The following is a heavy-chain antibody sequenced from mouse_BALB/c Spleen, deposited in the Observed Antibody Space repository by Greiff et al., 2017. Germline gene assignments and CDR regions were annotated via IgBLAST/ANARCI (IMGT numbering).Heavy chain of an antibody. J-gene: IGHJ1*01. V-gene: IGHV14-4*02. CDR1: GFNIKDYY. CDR2: IDPENGDT. CDR3: NAEGYDGDWYFDV. D-gene: IGHD2-2*01. Sequence: VQLKQSGAELVRSGASVKLSCTASGFNIKDYYMHWVKQRPEQGLEWIGWIDPENGDTEYAPKFQGKATMTADTSSNTAYLQLSSLTSEDTAVYYCNAEGYDGDWYFDVWGAGTTVTVSS.